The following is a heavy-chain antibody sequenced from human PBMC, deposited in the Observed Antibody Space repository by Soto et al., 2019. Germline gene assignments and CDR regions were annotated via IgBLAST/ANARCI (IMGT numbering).Heavy chain of an antibody. CDR2: IYYSGST. J-gene: IGHJ4*02. Sequence: QVQLQESGPGLVKPSETLSLTCTVSGGSISNYYWSWIRQPPGKGLEWIGYIYYSGSTNYNPSLKSRVTISVDTSKNQFSLKLSSVTAADTAVYYCAGDSQGGSGSYDYWGQGTLVTVSS. V-gene: IGHV4-59*01. CDR1: GGSISNYY. D-gene: IGHD3-10*01. CDR3: AGDSQGGSGSYDY.